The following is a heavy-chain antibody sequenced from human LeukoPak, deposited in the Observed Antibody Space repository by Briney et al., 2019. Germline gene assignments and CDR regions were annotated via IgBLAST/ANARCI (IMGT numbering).Heavy chain of an antibody. CDR3: ARESYSSSWPDAFDL. Sequence: SETLSLTCTVSGDSIRTYYWSWIRQPPGKGLEWIGYIYYNGATNYNPSLKSRVTISVDTSKNQFSLKLSSVTAADTAVYYCARESYSSSWPDAFDLWGQGTMVTVSS. V-gene: IGHV4-59*01. D-gene: IGHD6-13*01. CDR1: GDSIRTYY. J-gene: IGHJ3*01. CDR2: IYYNGAT.